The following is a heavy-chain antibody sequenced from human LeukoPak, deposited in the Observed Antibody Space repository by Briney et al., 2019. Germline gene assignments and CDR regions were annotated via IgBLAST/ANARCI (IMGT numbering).Heavy chain of an antibody. CDR2: INPSGGSI. J-gene: IGHJ3*01. Sequence: GSVKFSCKASGGTFSSYAISWVRQAPGQGLEWMGIINPSGGSITYAQMFQGRVTMTGDMSTSTVYMELSSLRSEDTSVYYCARGRHYYESSDYYYEGDAFDVWGQGTMVTVSS. CDR1: GGTFSSYA. D-gene: IGHD3-22*01. V-gene: IGHV1-46*01. CDR3: ARGRHYYESSDYYYEGDAFDV.